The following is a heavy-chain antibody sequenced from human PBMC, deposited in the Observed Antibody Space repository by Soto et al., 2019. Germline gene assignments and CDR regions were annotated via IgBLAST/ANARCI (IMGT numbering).Heavy chain of an antibody. CDR3: ARSSTIHLLSSSMLFDY. CDR2: ISNDGSDF. J-gene: IGHJ4*02. V-gene: IGHV3-30*03. D-gene: IGHD5-18*01. Sequence: PGGSLRLSCAASGFTFSTDGMPWVRQAPGKGLESVAVISNDGSDFYYADSVRVRFTVSRDNSKKALYLQMNRLRPDVTAVDYGARSSTIHLLSSSMLFDYWGRGTMVTVYS. CDR1: GFTFSTDG.